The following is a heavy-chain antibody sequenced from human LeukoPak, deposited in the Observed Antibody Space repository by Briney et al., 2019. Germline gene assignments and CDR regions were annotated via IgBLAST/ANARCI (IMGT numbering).Heavy chain of an antibody. J-gene: IGHJ4*02. CDR3: ARDQVGTMPLDF. V-gene: IGHV3-74*01. CDR2: IETDGSTS. D-gene: IGHD1-26*01. Sequence: ETLSLTCTVSGYFISTGYYWGWIRQSPGKGLEWISWIETDGSTSGYLRSVQGRFTVSGDNAKSTVHLQMNSLRAEDTATYYCARDQVGTMPLDFWGQGTLVTVSS. CDR1: GYFISTGYY.